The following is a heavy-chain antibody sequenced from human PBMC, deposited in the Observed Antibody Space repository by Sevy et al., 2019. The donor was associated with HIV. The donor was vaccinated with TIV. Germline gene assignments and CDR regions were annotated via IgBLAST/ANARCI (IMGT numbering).Heavy chain of an antibody. V-gene: IGHV3-21*01. Sequence: GESPKISCAASGFTFSSYSMNWVRQAPGKGLEWVSSISGISNYIYYADSMKGRFTVSRDNARNSLYLQMNSLRAEDTAVYYCARNNCSITNCYMGDVFDIWGQGTMVTVSS. CDR3: ARNNCSITNCYMGDVFDI. CDR2: ISGISNYI. J-gene: IGHJ3*02. CDR1: GFTFSSYS. D-gene: IGHD2-2*02.